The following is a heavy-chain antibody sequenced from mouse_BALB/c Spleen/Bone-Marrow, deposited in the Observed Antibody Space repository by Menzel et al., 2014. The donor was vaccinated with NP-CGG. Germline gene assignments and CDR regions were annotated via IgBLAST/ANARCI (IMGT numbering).Heavy chain of an antibody. Sequence: EVQRVESGPGLVKPSQSLSLTCTVTGYSITSDYAWNWIRQFPGNKLEWMGYISYSGSTSYNPSLKSRISITRDTSKNQFFLQLNSVTTEDTATYYCARSTATPYYFDYWGQGTTLTVSS. CDR3: ARSTATPYYFDY. CDR1: GYSITSDYA. CDR2: ISYSGST. D-gene: IGHD1-2*01. J-gene: IGHJ2*01. V-gene: IGHV3-2*02.